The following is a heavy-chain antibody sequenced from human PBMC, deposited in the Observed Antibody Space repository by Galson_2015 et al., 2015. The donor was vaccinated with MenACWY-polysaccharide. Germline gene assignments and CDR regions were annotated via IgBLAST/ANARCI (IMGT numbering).Heavy chain of an antibody. J-gene: IGHJ4*02. CDR3: TSHNYTTPSGDY. V-gene: IGHV5-51*01. Sequence: SGAEVKKPGESLRISFKGSESGFTTSWPGWVRQMPGKGLEGMGIIYPDESDTRYIPSVQGQVTISADNSINTAYLQWSSLKASDTAIDYCTSHNYTTPSGDYWGQATLVTVSS. CDR2: IYPDESDT. CDR1: ESGFTTSW. D-gene: IGHD5-24*01.